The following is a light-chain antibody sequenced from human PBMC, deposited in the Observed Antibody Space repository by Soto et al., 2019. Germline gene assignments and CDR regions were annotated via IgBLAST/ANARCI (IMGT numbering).Light chain of an antibody. Sequence: ENVLTQSPGTLSLSPGEEATLSCRASQSVNNNYLAWYQQIPGRPPRLLIYGASSRVTGIPDRFSGRGSGTDFTLTISRLEPEDFSVYYCQQYATSPRTFGQGTKV. CDR1: QSVNNNY. CDR3: QQYATSPRT. V-gene: IGKV3-20*01. J-gene: IGKJ1*01. CDR2: GAS.